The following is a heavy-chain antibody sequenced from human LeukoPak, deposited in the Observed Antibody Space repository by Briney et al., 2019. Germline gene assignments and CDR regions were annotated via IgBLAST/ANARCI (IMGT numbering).Heavy chain of an antibody. J-gene: IGHJ4*02. CDR2: INAGNGNT. D-gene: IGHD2-2*01. CDR3: ARDRGSKAAEYYFDY. Sequence: ASVKVSCKASGYPFTNYAMHWVRQAPGQRLEWMGWINAGNGNTKYSQKFQGRVTITRDTSASTAYMELSSLRSEDTAVYYCARDRGSKAAEYYFDYWGQGTLVTVSS. V-gene: IGHV1-3*01. CDR1: GYPFTNYA.